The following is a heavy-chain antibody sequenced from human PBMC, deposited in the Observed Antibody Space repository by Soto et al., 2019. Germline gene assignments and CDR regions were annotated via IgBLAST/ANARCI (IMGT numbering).Heavy chain of an antibody. CDR3: ARGQMAYILDS. D-gene: IGHD1-1*01. J-gene: IGHJ4*02. CDR1: GGSISTYY. CDR2: IYYSETT. Sequence: SETLSLTCTVSGGSISTYYWSWIRQPPGKGLEWIGYIYYSETTNYNPSLKSRVSISVDTSKKQFSLKVSSVTAADTAVYYCARGQMAYILDSWGQGTLGTVS. V-gene: IGHV4-59*01.